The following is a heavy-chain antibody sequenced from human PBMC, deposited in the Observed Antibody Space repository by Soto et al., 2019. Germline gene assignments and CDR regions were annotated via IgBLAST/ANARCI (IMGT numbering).Heavy chain of an antibody. CDR2: INAGNGNT. Sequence: GASVKVSCKASGYTFTSYAMHWVRQAPGQRLEWMGWINAGNGNTKYSQKFQGRVTITRDTSASTAYMELSSLRSEDTAVYYCARASKSSYGYGIDYWGQGTLVTVSS. J-gene: IGHJ4*02. D-gene: IGHD5-18*01. V-gene: IGHV1-3*01. CDR1: GYTFTSYA. CDR3: ARASKSSYGYGIDY.